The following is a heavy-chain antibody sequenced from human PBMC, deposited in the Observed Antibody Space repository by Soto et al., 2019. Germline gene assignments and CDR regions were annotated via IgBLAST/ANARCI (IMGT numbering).Heavy chain of an antibody. V-gene: IGHV1-18*01. CDR2: ISTNNGNT. CDR1: GYTFTSYG. D-gene: IGHD6-13*01. J-gene: IGHJ4*02. Sequence: QVQLVQSGAEVKKPGASVKVSCKASGYTFTSYGIIWVRQAPGQGPEWMGWISTNNGNTNYAQKIRGRVTMTTDTSTSTAYMELRSLRSDDTAVYYCARHTSSWPFDYWGQGTLVTVSS. CDR3: ARHTSSWPFDY.